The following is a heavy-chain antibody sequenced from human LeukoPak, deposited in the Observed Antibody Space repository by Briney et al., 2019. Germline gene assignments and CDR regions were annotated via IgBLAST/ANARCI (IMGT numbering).Heavy chain of an antibody. CDR3: AKPTQINYDFWSGYYLFYY. D-gene: IGHD3-3*01. Sequence: GGSLRLSCAASGFTFSSYAMSWVRQAPGKGLKWVSAISRSGGSTYYADSVKGRFTISRDNSKNTLYLQMNSLRAEDTAVYYCAKPTQINYDFWSGYYLFYYWGQGTLVTVSS. CDR2: ISRSGGST. J-gene: IGHJ4*02. V-gene: IGHV3-23*01. CDR1: GFTFSSYA.